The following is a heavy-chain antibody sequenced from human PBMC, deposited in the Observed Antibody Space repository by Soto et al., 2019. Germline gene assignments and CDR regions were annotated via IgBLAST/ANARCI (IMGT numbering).Heavy chain of an antibody. J-gene: IGHJ3*02. CDR2: IYTSGST. Sequence: WIRQPAGKGLEWIGRIYTSGSTNYNPSLKSRVTMSVDTSKNQFSLKLSSVTAADTAVYYCARGRGYWNPIDAFDIWGQGTMVTVSS. V-gene: IGHV4-4*07. D-gene: IGHD1-1*01. CDR3: ARGRGYWNPIDAFDI.